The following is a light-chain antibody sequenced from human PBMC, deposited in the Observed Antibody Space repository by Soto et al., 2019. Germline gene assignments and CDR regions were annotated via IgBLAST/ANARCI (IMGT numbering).Light chain of an antibody. Sequence: QMTQSPSSLSSSVVEKIIIPCRASRDVGSDVSWYQQKPGQAPKLLIYAASNLYTGVPSRFSGSRSGTEFTLTISSLQPEDFAMYYCLHHGSSLWTFGQGTKVDI. CDR1: RDVGSD. J-gene: IGKJ1*01. CDR2: AAS. CDR3: LHHGSSLWT. V-gene: IGKV1-17*01.